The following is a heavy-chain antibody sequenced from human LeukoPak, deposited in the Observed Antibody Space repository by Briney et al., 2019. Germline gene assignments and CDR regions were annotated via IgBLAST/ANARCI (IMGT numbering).Heavy chain of an antibody. J-gene: IGHJ4*02. V-gene: IGHV3-30-3*01. CDR3: AREGYYGSGSPPSLYFDY. CDR1: GFTFRNYV. Sequence: GGSLRLSCAASGFTFRNYVIHWVRQAPGKGLGWVAVTSSDLNVKLYADSVKGRFTNSRDNSRSTLYLQMNSLRPEDTAIYYCAREGYYGSGSPPSLYFDYWGQGTLVTVSS. D-gene: IGHD3-10*01. CDR2: TSSDLNVK.